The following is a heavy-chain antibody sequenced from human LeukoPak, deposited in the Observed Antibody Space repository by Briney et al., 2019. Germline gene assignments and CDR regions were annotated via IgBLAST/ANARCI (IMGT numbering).Heavy chain of an antibody. CDR2: IYTSGST. J-gene: IGHJ4*02. CDR1: GGSISSGSYY. Sequence: SETLSLTCTVSGGSISSGSYYWSWIRQPAGKGLEWIGRIYTSGSTNYNPSLKSRVTISVDTSKNQFSLKLNSVTAADTAVYYCARGRDGYNFLNRGEYYYFDYWGQGTLVTVSS. CDR3: ARGRDGYNFLNRGEYYYFDY. V-gene: IGHV4-61*02. D-gene: IGHD5-24*01.